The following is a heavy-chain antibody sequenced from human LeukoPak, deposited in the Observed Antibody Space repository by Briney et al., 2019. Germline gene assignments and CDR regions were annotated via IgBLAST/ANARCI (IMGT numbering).Heavy chain of an antibody. CDR2: VSSDFNTI. CDR3: ARPLGGNYYYNGMDV. CDR1: GFTFSDYN. Sequence: GGSLRLSCSASGFTFSDYNISWVRQAPGKGLEWVSYVSSDFNTIYYADSVKGRFTISRDKANNSLYLQMNSLRDDDTAVYYCARPLGGNYYYNGMDVWGQGTTVTVSS. J-gene: IGHJ6*02. V-gene: IGHV3-48*02. D-gene: IGHD3-16*01.